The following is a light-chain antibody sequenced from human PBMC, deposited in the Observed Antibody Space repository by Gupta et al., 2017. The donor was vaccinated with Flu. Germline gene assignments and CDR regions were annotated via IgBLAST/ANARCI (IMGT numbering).Light chain of an antibody. CDR2: GAS. Sequence: GERATISCRASQSLGGNVAWYQQRPGQAPRLVMYGASLRATGVPARFSGSGSGTEFTLTISSLESDDFAIYYCQQYNNRPLFGQGTKLEI. J-gene: IGKJ2*01. CDR1: QSLGGN. V-gene: IGKV3-15*01. CDR3: QQYNNRPL.